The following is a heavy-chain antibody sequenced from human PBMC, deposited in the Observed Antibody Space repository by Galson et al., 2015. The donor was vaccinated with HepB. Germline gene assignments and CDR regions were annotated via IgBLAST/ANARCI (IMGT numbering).Heavy chain of an antibody. CDR1: GFTIDSNY. CDR3: ARGPPHSSGFAY. CDR2: IYNVGTT. J-gene: IGHJ4*02. V-gene: IGHV3-53*01. Sequence: SLRLSCAASGFTIDSNYMSWVRQAPGKGLEWVSIIYNVGTTYYADSVKGRFTISRDNSRNTLYLQMDSLRAEDTAVYYCARGPPHSSGFAYWGQGILVTVSS. D-gene: IGHD6-25*01.